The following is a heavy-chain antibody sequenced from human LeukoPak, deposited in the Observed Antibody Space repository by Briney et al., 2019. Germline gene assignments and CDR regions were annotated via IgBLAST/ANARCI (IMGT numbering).Heavy chain of an antibody. CDR3: ARAEAGGAFDI. Sequence: GGSLRLSCAASGYTVSSNYMSWVRQAPGKGLEWVSVIYSGGSTYYADSVKGRFTISRDNSKNTLYLQMNSLRAEDTAVYYCARAEAGGAFDIWGQGTMVTVSS. D-gene: IGHD1-26*01. CDR1: GYTVSSNY. CDR2: IYSGGST. V-gene: IGHV3-66*02. J-gene: IGHJ3*02.